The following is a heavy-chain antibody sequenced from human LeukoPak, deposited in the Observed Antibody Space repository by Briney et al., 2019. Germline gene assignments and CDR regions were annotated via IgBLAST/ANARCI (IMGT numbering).Heavy chain of an antibody. CDR2: VYYSGST. Sequence: SETLSLTCTVSGGSIRSDFWSWIRQPPGKGLEWIGYVYYSGSTNYSPSLNSRVTISIDTSKNQFSLKLSSVTAADTAVYYCARGEFIHDFWSGYDYWGQGTLVTVSS. CDR3: ARGEFIHDFWSGYDY. J-gene: IGHJ4*02. V-gene: IGHV4-59*01. D-gene: IGHD3-3*01. CDR1: GGSIRSDF.